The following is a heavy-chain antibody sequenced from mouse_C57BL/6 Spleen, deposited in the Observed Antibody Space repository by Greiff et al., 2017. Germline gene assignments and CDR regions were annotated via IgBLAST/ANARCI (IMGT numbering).Heavy chain of an antibody. Sequence: EVQLVESGEGLVKPGGSLKLSCAASGFTFSSYAMSWVRQTPEKRLEWVAYISSGGDYIYYADTVKGRFTISRDNARNTLYLQMSSLKSEDTAMYYCTRDGDYGSSFDYWGQGTTLTVSS. D-gene: IGHD1-1*01. V-gene: IGHV5-9-1*02. J-gene: IGHJ2*01. CDR1: GFTFSSYA. CDR3: TRDGDYGSSFDY. CDR2: ISSGGDYI.